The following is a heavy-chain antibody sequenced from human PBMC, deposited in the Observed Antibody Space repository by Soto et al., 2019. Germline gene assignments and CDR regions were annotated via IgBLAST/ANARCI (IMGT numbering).Heavy chain of an antibody. V-gene: IGHV3-74*01. CDR3: AREGDYIWGSYRPTDY. D-gene: IGHD3-16*02. Sequence: GGSLRLSCAASGFTFSSYWMHWVRQAPGKGLVWVSRINSDGSSTSYADSVKGRFTISRDNAKNTLYLQMNSLRAEDTAVYYCAREGDYIWGSYRPTDYWGQGTLVTVSS. CDR2: INSDGSST. J-gene: IGHJ4*02. CDR1: GFTFSSYW.